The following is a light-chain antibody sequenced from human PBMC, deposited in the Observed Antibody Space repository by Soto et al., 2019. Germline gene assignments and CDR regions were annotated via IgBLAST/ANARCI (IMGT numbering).Light chain of an antibody. Sequence: DIQMTQSPSSLSASVGDRVTLTCRASQGIRTYLAWFQQKPGKVPKLLIYGASTLQSGVPSRFSGSGSGTDVTLTISSLQPEDVATYYCQKYNSAPLTFGGGTKVEIK. CDR2: GAS. J-gene: IGKJ4*01. CDR3: QKYNSAPLT. V-gene: IGKV1-27*01. CDR1: QGIRTY.